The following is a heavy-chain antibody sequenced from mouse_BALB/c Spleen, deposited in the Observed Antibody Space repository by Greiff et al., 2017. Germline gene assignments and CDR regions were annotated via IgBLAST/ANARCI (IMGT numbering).Heavy chain of an antibody. D-gene: IGHD1-1*01. J-gene: IGHJ1*01. CDR1: GYTFTSYN. CDR2: IYPGNGDT. Sequence: QVQLQQPGAELVKPGASVKMSCKASGYTFTSYNMHWVKQTPGQGLEWIGAIYPGNGDTSYNQKFKGKATLTADKSSSTAYMQLSSLTSEDSAVYYCARSGVIRYFDVWGAGTTVTVSS. V-gene: IGHV1-12*01. CDR3: ARSGVIRYFDV.